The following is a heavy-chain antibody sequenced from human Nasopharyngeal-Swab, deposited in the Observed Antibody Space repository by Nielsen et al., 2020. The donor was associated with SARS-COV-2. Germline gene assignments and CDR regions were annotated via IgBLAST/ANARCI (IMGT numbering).Heavy chain of an antibody. V-gene: IGHV1-58*02. CDR1: GFTFTSSA. D-gene: IGHD2-2*01. CDR2: IVVGSGNT. Sequence: SVKVSCKASGFTFTSSAMQWVRQARGQRLEWIGWIVVGSGNTNYAQKFQERVTITRDMSTSTAYMELSSLRSEDTAVYYCARDLSGGYCSSTSCLPLDYWGQGTLVTVSS. CDR3: ARDLSGGYCSSTSCLPLDY. J-gene: IGHJ4*02.